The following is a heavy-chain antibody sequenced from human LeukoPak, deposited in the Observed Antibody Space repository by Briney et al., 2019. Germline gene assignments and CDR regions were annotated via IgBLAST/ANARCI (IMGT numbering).Heavy chain of an antibody. CDR2: IYTSGST. D-gene: IGHD3-10*01. CDR3: ARSSPRWFGESPPKIPFDY. CDR1: GGSISSYY. Sequence: SETPSLTCTVSGGSISSYYWSWIRQPAGKGLEWIGRIYTSGSTNYNPSLKSRVTMSVDTSKNQFSLKLSSVTAADTAVYYCARSSPRWFGESPPKIPFDYWGQGTLVTVSS. V-gene: IGHV4-4*07. J-gene: IGHJ4*02.